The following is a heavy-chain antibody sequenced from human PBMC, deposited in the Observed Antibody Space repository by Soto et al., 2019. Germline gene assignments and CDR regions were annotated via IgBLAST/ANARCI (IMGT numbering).Heavy chain of an antibody. D-gene: IGHD1-26*01. Sequence: QPGGSLRLSCAASGFTFSSFALSWVRQAPGKGLEWVSSIGATGDDTYYADSVKGRFTISRDNSNNMVFLQMNGLGAEDTAIYYRAKDVMGATRYWGQGTLVTVSS. CDR1: GFTFSSFA. J-gene: IGHJ4*02. V-gene: IGHV3-23*01. CDR2: IGATGDDT. CDR3: AKDVMGATRY.